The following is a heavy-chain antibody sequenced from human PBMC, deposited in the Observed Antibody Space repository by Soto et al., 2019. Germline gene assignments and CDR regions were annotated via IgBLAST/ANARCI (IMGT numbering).Heavy chain of an antibody. V-gene: IGHV3-66*01. CDR1: GLLVSTNY. J-gene: IGHJ6*02. D-gene: IGHD1-26*01. CDR3: VRERWEVGYYYGMDV. Sequence: PGGSLRLSCAASGLLVSTNYMNWVRQAPGKGLEWVSVIYSGGSTYYADSVKGRFTISRDNSKNTLYLQMNSLRVEDTAVYYCVRERWEVGYYYGMDVWGQGTTVTVSS. CDR2: IYSGGST.